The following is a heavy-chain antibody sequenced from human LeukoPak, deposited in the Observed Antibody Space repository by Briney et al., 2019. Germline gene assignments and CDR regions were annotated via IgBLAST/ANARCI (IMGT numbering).Heavy chain of an antibody. J-gene: IGHJ4*02. D-gene: IGHD3-22*01. V-gene: IGHV3-21*01. Sequence: GGSLRLSCAASGFTFSSYSMNWVRQAPGKGLEWVSSISSSSSYIYYADSVKGRFTISRDNAKNPLYLQMNSLRAEDTAVYYCARGGSDSSGYYHFDYWGQGTLVTVSS. CDR3: ARGGSDSSGYYHFDY. CDR2: ISSSSSYI. CDR1: GFTFSSYS.